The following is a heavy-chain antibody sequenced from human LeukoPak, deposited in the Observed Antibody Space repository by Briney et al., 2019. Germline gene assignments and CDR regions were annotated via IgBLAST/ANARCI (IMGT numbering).Heavy chain of an antibody. Sequence: ASVKVSCKASGYTFTGYYMHWVRQAPGQGFEWMGWINPNSGGTNYAQKFQGRVTMTRDTSTSTAYMELRSLRSDDTAVYYCARARTMYYYDSSVDWGQGALVTVSS. V-gene: IGHV1-2*02. CDR3: ARARTMYYYDSSVD. D-gene: IGHD3-22*01. CDR2: INPNSGGT. CDR1: GYTFTGYY. J-gene: IGHJ4*02.